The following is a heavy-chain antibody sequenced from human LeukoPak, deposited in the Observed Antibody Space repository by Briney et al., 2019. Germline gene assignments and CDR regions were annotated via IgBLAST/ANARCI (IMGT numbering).Heavy chain of an antibody. Sequence: GGSLRLSCAASGFNFSIYSMNWVRQAPGQGLEWVSGINWNGGSTGYADSVKGRFTISRDNAKYSLYLQMNSLRAEDTALYYCARREINGPEGYYYMDVWGKGTTVTVSS. CDR3: ARREINGPEGYYYMDV. CDR2: INWNGGST. CDR1: GFNFSIYS. V-gene: IGHV3-20*04. D-gene: IGHD2-8*01. J-gene: IGHJ6*03.